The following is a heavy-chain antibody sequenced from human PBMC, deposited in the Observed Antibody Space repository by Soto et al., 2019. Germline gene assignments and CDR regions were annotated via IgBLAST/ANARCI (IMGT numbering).Heavy chain of an antibody. J-gene: IGHJ5*02. V-gene: IGHV2-5*02. Sequence: QITLKESGPPLVKPTQTLTLTCNFSGFSLSTKGVGVGWIRQPPGKALEWLGIIYWDDDKRYRPSLNNRLTITKDTSKNQVALTMTNVDTVDTGTYFCAHLYAESGYDWGYDPRGQGTRVTVPS. CDR2: IYWDDDK. D-gene: IGHD5-12*01. CDR3: AHLYAESGYDWGYDP. CDR1: GFSLSTKGVG.